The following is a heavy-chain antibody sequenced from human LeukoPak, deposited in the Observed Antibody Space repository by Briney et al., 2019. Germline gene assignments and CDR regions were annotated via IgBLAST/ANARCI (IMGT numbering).Heavy chain of an antibody. Sequence: GGSLRLSCAASGFTFSSYAMHWVRQAPGKGLEWVAVISYDGSNKYYADSVKGRFTISRDNSKNTLYLQMNSLRAEDTAVYYCARAHGDSGGPLDYWGQGTLVTVSS. D-gene: IGHD1-26*01. CDR2: ISYDGSNK. CDR3: ARAHGDSGGPLDY. V-gene: IGHV3-30-3*01. CDR1: GFTFSSYA. J-gene: IGHJ4*02.